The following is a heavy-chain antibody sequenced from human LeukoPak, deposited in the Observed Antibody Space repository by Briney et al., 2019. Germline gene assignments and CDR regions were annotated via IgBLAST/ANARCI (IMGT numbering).Heavy chain of an antibody. Sequence: QPGGSLRLSCAASGFTFSIYAMSWVRQAPGKGLEWVSTITVGGDTTYYADSVKGRFTISRDNSRNTLYLQMDSLRAEDTALYYCAKDCCGAYSLFDYWGQGTLVTVSS. D-gene: IGHD2-15*01. J-gene: IGHJ4*02. CDR2: ITVGGDTT. V-gene: IGHV3-23*01. CDR1: GFTFSIYA. CDR3: AKDCCGAYSLFDY.